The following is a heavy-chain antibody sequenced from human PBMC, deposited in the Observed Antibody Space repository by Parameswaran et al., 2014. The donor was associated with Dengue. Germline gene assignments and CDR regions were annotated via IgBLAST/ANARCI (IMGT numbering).Heavy chain of an antibody. CDR3: LRVGGAVPGTDY. CDR2: SRDKVNSYTT. V-gene: IGHV3-72*01. D-gene: IGHD6-19*01. J-gene: IGHJ4*02. Sequence: WIRQPPGKGLEWVGRSRDKVNSYTTDYAASVEGRFTISRDDLKNSVYLQMTSLKVDDTAVYYCLRVGGAVPGTDYWGQGTLVTVSS.